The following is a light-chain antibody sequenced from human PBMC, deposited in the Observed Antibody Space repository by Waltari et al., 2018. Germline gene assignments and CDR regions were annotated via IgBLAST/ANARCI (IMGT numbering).Light chain of an antibody. Sequence: ELVLTQSPATLSVSPRERATLSCRARQSVSSNLAWYQQKPGQAPRLLIYGAATRATCIPARFSGSGSGTEFTLTISSLQSEDFAVYYCQQYNNWPPFTFGPGTKVDIK. V-gene: IGKV3-15*01. CDR3: QQYNNWPPFT. J-gene: IGKJ3*01. CDR2: GAA. CDR1: QSVSSN.